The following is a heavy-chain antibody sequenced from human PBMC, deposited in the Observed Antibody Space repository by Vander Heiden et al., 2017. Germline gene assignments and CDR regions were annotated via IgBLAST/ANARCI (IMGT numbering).Heavy chain of an antibody. J-gene: IGHJ4*02. CDR2: LSGSGGNI. CDR3: AKEADTGSYHIDY. CDR1: GFTFKNYA. D-gene: IGHD1-26*01. Sequence: HHGGSLRLSCAASGFTFKNYAMFWVRQGPGEGLEWVSGLSGSGGNIYYADSVKGRFVISRDNSKNTLYLQMNGLRAEDTAVYYCAKEADTGSYHIDYWGQGTLVTVSS. V-gene: IGHV3-23*01.